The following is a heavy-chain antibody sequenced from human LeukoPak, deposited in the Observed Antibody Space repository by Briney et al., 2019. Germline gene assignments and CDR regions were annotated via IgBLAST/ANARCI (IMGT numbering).Heavy chain of an antibody. Sequence: GGSLRLSCAASGFTFSSYAMHWVRQAPGKGLEWVAVISYDGSNKYYADSVKGRFTISRDNSKNTLYLQMNSLRAEDTAVYYCASPDQGDGSGSYCPDYWGQGTLVTVSS. CDR2: ISYDGSNK. J-gene: IGHJ4*02. CDR1: GFTFSSYA. V-gene: IGHV3-30*04. CDR3: ASPDQGDGSGSYCPDY. D-gene: IGHD3-10*01.